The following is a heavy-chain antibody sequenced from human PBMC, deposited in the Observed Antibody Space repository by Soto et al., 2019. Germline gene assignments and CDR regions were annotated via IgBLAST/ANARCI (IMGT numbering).Heavy chain of an antibody. CDR1: GGSISRYY. V-gene: IGHV4-59*01. CDR3: ASFNLTGGGTTTTDNDPRVAFDS. CDR2: IYYSGST. Sequence: SETLSLTCTVSGGSISRYYWSCIRHPPGKRLEWIGYIYYSGSTNYNPSLKSRVTISVDTSKNQSSLKLSSVPAADTAVYYCASFNLTGGGTTTTDNDPRVAFDSRGQGTMVTVSS. D-gene: IGHD1-26*01. J-gene: IGHJ3*02.